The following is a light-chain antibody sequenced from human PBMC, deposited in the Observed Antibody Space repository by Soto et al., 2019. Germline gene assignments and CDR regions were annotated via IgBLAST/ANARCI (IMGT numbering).Light chain of an antibody. J-gene: IGLJ1*01. CDR2: SNN. CDR3: AAWDDSLDGGV. V-gene: IGLV1-44*01. CDR1: SSNIGSNT. Sequence: QSVLTQPPSASGTPGQRVTISCSGSSSNIGSNTVNWYQQLPGTAPKLLIYSNNQRPSGVPDRFSGSKSGTSASPAISGLQSEDEADYYCAAWDDSLDGGVFGTGTKVTVL.